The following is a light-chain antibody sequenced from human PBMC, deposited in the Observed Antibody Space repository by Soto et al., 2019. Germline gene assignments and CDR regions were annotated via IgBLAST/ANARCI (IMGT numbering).Light chain of an antibody. Sequence: EIVLTQSPATLSLSPGERATLSCRASQSVSSYLAWYQQKPGQAPRLLIYDASNRATGIPARFSGSGSGTDFTLTISSLEPEDFAVYYCQRRSNWPLTFGGGTKVVIK. CDR3: QRRSNWPLT. CDR2: DAS. J-gene: IGKJ4*01. V-gene: IGKV3-11*01. CDR1: QSVSSY.